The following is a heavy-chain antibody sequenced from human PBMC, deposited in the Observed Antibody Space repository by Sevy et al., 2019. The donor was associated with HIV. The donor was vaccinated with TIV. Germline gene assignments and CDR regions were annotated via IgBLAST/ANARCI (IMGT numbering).Heavy chain of an antibody. D-gene: IGHD2-15*01. Sequence: ASVKVSCKASGGTFSSYAISWVRQAPGQGLEWMGGIIPIFGTANYAQKFQGRVTITADESTSTAYMELGSLRSEDTAVYYCARRTVVVVAATTRYYYYGMDVWGQGTTVTVSS. V-gene: IGHV1-69*13. CDR1: GGTFSSYA. CDR2: IIPIFGTA. J-gene: IGHJ6*02. CDR3: ARRTVVVVAATTRYYYYGMDV.